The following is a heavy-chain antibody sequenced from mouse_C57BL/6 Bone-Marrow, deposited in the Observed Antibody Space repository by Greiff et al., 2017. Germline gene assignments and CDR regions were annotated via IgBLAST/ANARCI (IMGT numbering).Heavy chain of an antibody. CDR3: TTTLSSGPYFYY. Sequence: VQLQQSGAELVRPGASVKMSCTASGFNIKDDYMHWVKQRPEQGLEWIGWIDPENGEPEYASKFKGKATLTAATSSNTAYLQLSSLTSDDTAVYYCTTTLSSGPYFYYWGQGTTLTVSS. CDR1: GFNIKDDY. V-gene: IGHV14-4*01. CDR2: IDPENGEP. J-gene: IGHJ2*01.